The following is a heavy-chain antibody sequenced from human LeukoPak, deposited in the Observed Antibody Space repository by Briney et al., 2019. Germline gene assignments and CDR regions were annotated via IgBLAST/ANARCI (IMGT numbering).Heavy chain of an antibody. D-gene: IGHD1-26*01. Sequence: SETLSLTCTVSGDSISSSNSYWGWIRQPPGKGLEWIGSIYHSGSTYYNPSLKSRVTISVDTSKNQFSLKLSSVTAADTAVYYCARGRGSFSFDYWGQGTLVTVSS. J-gene: IGHJ4*02. CDR2: IYHSGST. CDR3: ARGRGSFSFDY. V-gene: IGHV4-39*07. CDR1: GDSISSSNSY.